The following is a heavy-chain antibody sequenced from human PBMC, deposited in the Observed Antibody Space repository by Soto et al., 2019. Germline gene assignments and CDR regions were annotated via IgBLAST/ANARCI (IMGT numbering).Heavy chain of an antibody. CDR3: ARDPWGGDYYDSSGYYYFGNYFDY. CDR2: IIPIFGTA. Sequence: ASVKVSCKASGGTFSSYAISWVRQAPGQGLEWMGGIIPIFGTANYAQKFQGRVTITADESTSTAYMELSSLRSEDTAVYYCARDPWGGDYYDSSGYYYFGNYFDYWGQGTLVTVSS. CDR1: GGTFSSYA. D-gene: IGHD3-22*01. V-gene: IGHV1-69*13. J-gene: IGHJ4*02.